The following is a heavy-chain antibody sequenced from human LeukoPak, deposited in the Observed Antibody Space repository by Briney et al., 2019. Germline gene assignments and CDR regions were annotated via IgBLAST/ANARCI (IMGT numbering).Heavy chain of an antibody. D-gene: IGHD2-8*01. V-gene: IGHV3-20*04. CDR1: GFTFDDYG. J-gene: IGHJ4*02. CDR3: ASDPQGGYCTNGVCFNYFDY. Sequence: GGSLRLSCAASGFTFDDYGMSWVRQAPGKGLEWVSGINWNGGSTGYADSVKGRFTISRDNAKNSLYLQMNSLRADDTALYYCASDPQGGYCTNGVCFNYFDYWGQGTLVTVSS. CDR2: INWNGGST.